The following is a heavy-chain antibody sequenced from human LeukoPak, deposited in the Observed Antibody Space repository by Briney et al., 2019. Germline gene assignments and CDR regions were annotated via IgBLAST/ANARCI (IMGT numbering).Heavy chain of an antibody. CDR3: ARDRDYGGNSLDY. D-gene: IGHD4-23*01. Sequence: SETLSLTCAVYGGSFSSSSYYWGWIRQPPGKGLEWIGTIYYSGSTYYNPSLKSRVTISVDTSKNQFSLKLSSVTAADTAVYYCARDRDYGGNSLDYWGQGTLVTVSS. J-gene: IGHJ4*02. V-gene: IGHV4-39*07. CDR1: GGSFSSSSYY. CDR2: IYYSGST.